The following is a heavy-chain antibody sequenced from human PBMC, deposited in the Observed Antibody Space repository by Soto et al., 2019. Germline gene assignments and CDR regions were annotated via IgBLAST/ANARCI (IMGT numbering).Heavy chain of an antibody. CDR3: ARDRKISLGSTPRSNKWFDP. V-gene: IGHV1-18*04. J-gene: IGHJ5*02. D-gene: IGHD2-2*01. CDR1: GYTFTSYG. CDR2: ISAYNGNT. Sequence: SVKVSCKASGYTFTSYGISWVRQAPGQGLEWMGWISAYNGNTNYAQKLQGRVTMTTDTSTSTAYMELRSLRSDDTAVYYCARDRKISLGSTPRSNKWFDPWGQGTLVTVSS.